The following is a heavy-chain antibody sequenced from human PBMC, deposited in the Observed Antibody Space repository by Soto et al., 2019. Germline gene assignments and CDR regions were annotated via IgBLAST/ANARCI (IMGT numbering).Heavy chain of an antibody. J-gene: IGHJ6*02. Sequence: GGSLRLSCAASGFTFDDYTMHWVRQAPGKGLEWVSLISWDGGSTYYADSVKGRFTISRDNSKNSLYLQMNSLRTEDTALYYCAKDIMVRPFLLSRVAYYYGIDVWSQGSTVTVSS. CDR2: ISWDGGST. CDR3: AKDIMVRPFLLSRVAYYYGIDV. D-gene: IGHD3-10*01. V-gene: IGHV3-43*01. CDR1: GFTFDDYT.